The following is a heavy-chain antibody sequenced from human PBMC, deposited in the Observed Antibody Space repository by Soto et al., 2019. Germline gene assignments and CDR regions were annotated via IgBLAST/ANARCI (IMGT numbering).Heavy chain of an antibody. CDR3: ARGTTVVTPTSCGMDV. J-gene: IGHJ6*02. CDR1: GGSIRSGGYY. Sequence: TLSLTCTVSGGSIRSGGYYCSWIRQHPGKGLEWIGYIYYSGSTYYNPSLKSRVTISVDTSKNQFSLKLSSVTAADTAVYYCARGTTVVTPTSCGMDVWGQGTTVTVSS. CDR2: IYYSGST. D-gene: IGHD4-17*01. V-gene: IGHV4-31*03.